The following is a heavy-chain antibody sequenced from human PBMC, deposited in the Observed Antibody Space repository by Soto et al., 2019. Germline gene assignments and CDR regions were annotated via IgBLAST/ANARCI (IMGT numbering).Heavy chain of an antibody. CDR1: GGTFSSYT. D-gene: IGHD5-12*01. Sequence: ASVKVSCKASGGTFSSYTISWVRRAPGQGLEWMGRIIPILGIANYAQKFQGRVTITADKSTSTAYMELSSLRSEDTAVYYCARAGGYSGYDFPFDYWGQGTLVTVSS. V-gene: IGHV1-69*02. J-gene: IGHJ4*02. CDR3: ARAGGYSGYDFPFDY. CDR2: IIPILGIA.